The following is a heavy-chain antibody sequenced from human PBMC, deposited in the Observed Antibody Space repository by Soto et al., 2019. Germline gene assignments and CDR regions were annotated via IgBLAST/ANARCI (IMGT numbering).Heavy chain of an antibody. CDR3: ATRRIAARYYYYGMDV. CDR2: ISGSGGST. Sequence: EVQLLESGGGLVQPGGSLRLSCAASGFTFSSYAMSWVRQAPGKGLEWVSAISGSGGSTYYADSVKGRFTISRDNSKNTLYLQMNSLSAEDTAVYYCATRRIAARYYYYGMDVWGQGTTVTVSS. D-gene: IGHD6-6*01. CDR1: GFTFSSYA. V-gene: IGHV3-23*01. J-gene: IGHJ6*02.